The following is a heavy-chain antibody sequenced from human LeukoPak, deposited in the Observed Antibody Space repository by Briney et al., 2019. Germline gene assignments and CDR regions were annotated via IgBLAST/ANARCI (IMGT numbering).Heavy chain of an antibody. J-gene: IGHJ4*02. CDR2: INPNSGGT. D-gene: IGHD6-19*01. Sequence: ASVKVSCKASGYTFTGYYMHWVRQAPGQGLEWMGWINPNSGGTNYAQKFQGRVTMTRDTSISTAYMELSRLRSDDTAVYYCARVLFYSSGNKSNRVDYWGQGTLVTVSS. CDR3: ARVLFYSSGNKSNRVDY. V-gene: IGHV1-2*02. CDR1: GYTFTGYY.